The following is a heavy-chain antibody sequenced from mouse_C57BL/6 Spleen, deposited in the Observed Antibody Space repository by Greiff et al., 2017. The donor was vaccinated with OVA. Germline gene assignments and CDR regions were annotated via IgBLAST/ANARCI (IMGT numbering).Heavy chain of an antibody. CDR1: GYSITSGYY. V-gene: IGHV3-6*01. J-gene: IGHJ1*03. CDR3: ARGGYDYGYWYFDV. CDR2: ISYDGSN. Sequence: DVQLQESGPGLVKPSQSLSLTCSVTGYSITSGYYWNWIRQFPGNKLEWMGYISYDGSNNYNPSLKNRISITRDTSKNQFFLKLNSVTTEDTATYYCARGGYDYGYWYFDVWGTGTTVTVSS. D-gene: IGHD2-4*01.